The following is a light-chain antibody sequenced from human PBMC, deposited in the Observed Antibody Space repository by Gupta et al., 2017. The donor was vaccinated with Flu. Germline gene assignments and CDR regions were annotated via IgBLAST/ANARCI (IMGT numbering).Light chain of an antibody. CDR3: QQYYSTPLT. CDR1: QSVLYSSNNKNY. J-gene: IGKJ4*01. CDR2: WAS. V-gene: IGKV4-1*01. Sequence: CKSSQSVLYSSNNKNYLAWYQQKPGQPPKLLIYWASTRESGVPDRFSGSGSGTDFTLTISSLQAEDVAVYYCQQYYSTPLTFGGGTKVEIK.